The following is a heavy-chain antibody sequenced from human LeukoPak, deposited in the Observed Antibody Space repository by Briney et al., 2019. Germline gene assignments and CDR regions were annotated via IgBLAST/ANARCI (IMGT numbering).Heavy chain of an antibody. CDR3: ARRIDYYDSSGYLTDAFDI. V-gene: IGHV4-4*09. CDR2: IYTSGST. J-gene: IGHJ3*02. CDR1: GGSISSHY. D-gene: IGHD3-22*01. Sequence: ASETLSLTCTVSGGSISSHYWSWIRQPPGKGLEWIGYIYTSGSTNYNPSLKSRVTISVDTSKNQFSLKLSSVTAADTAVYYCARRIDYYDSSGYLTDAFDIWGQGTMVTVSS.